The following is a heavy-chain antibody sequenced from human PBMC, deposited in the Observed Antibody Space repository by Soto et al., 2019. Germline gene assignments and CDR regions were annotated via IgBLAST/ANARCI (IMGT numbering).Heavy chain of an antibody. Sequence: PSETLSLTCTVSGGYISSSSYYWGWIRQPPGKGLEWIGSIYYSGSTYYNPSLKSRVTISVDTSKNQFSLKLSSVTAADTAVYYCARLRSVLRFLEWLSHFDYWGQGTLVTVSS. CDR2: IYYSGST. D-gene: IGHD3-3*01. J-gene: IGHJ4*02. CDR1: GGYISSSSYY. V-gene: IGHV4-39*01. CDR3: ARLRSVLRFLEWLSHFDY.